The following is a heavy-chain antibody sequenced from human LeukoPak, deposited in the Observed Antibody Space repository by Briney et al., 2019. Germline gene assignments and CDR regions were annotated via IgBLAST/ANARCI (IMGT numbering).Heavy chain of an antibody. CDR1: GGSISSYY. CDR3: ASKSSDHGELRFDY. J-gene: IGHJ4*02. D-gene: IGHD4-17*01. CDR2: IYYTGTT. Sequence: SETLSLTCTVSGGSISSYYWSWIRQPPGKGLEWIGYIYYTGTTNYNPSLKSRVTISVDTSKNQFSLRLSSVTAADTAVYYCASKSSDHGELRFDYWGQGTLVTVSS. V-gene: IGHV4-59*01.